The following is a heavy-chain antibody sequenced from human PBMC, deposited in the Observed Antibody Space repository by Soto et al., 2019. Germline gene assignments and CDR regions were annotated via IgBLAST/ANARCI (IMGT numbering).Heavy chain of an antibody. Sequence: QVQLVEPGGGVVQPGRSLRLSCAASGFTFSSYAMHWVRQAPGKGLEWVAVISYDGSNKYYADSVKGRFTISRDNSKNTLYLQTNSLRAEDTAVYYCARERDYIEYYFDYWGQGTLVTVSS. CDR3: ARERDYIEYYFDY. CDR2: ISYDGSNK. D-gene: IGHD4-4*01. CDR1: GFTFSSYA. J-gene: IGHJ4*02. V-gene: IGHV3-30-3*01.